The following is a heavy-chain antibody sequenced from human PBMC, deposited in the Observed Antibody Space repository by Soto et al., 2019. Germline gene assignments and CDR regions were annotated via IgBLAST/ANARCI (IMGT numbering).Heavy chain of an antibody. CDR2: IYYSGST. CDR3: ARRQSSSWYGL. J-gene: IGHJ4*02. Sequence: PSETLPLTSTVSGGSTSRSSYHLCWIRQPPGKGLEWIGSIYYSGSTYYNPSLKSRVTISVDTSKNQFSLKLSSVTAADTAVYYCARRQSSSWYGLWGQGTLVTVS. D-gene: IGHD6-13*01. CDR1: GGSTSRSSYH. V-gene: IGHV4-39*01.